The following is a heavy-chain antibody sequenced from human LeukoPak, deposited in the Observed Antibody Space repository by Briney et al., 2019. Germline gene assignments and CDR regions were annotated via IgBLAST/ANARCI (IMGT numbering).Heavy chain of an antibody. D-gene: IGHD3-10*01. J-gene: IGHJ4*02. CDR2: IHPSNGDT. Sequence: ASVKVSCKASGYTFSGTGWYLYWLRQAPGQGLECMGWIHPSNGDTAYAQKFEGRVAKTRDTSISTAYMELRRLRPDDTAVYFCARDGPAQMVDLDYWGQGTLVTVSS. CDR3: ARDGPAQMVDLDY. CDR1: GYTFSGTGWY. V-gene: IGHV1-2*02.